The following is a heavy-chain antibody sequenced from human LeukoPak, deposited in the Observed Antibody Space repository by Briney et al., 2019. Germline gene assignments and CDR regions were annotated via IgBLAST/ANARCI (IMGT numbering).Heavy chain of an antibody. CDR1: GGSISSYY. CDR3: AKHSSSWPDYGTDV. V-gene: IGHV4-59*08. Sequence: SETLSLTCTVSGGSISSYYWSWIRQPPGKGLEWIGYIYYSGSTNYNPSLKSRVTISVDTSKNQFSLKLSSVTAADTAVYYCAKHSSSWPDYGTDVWGQGTTVTVSS. J-gene: IGHJ6*02. D-gene: IGHD6-13*01. CDR2: IYYSGST.